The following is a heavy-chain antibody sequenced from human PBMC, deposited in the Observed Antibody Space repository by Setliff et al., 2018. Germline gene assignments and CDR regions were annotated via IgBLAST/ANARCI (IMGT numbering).Heavy chain of an antibody. V-gene: IGHV3-74*01. J-gene: IGHJ5*02. CDR3: ARDRGDGYPYNWFDP. CDR2: INSDGSST. CDR1: GFTFSSYW. Sequence: PGGSLRLSCAASGFTFSSYWMHWVRQAPGKGLVWVSRINSDGSSTSYADSVKGRFTISRDNAKNTLYLQMNSLRAEDTAVYYCARDRGDGYPYNWFDPWGQGTLVTVSS. D-gene: IGHD5-18*01.